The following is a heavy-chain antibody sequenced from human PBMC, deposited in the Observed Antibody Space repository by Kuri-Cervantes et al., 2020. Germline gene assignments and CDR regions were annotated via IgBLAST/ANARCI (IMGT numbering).Heavy chain of an antibody. J-gene: IGHJ4*02. CDR2: IIPIFGTA. CDR1: GGTFSSYA. V-gene: IGHV1-69*13. D-gene: IGHD3-16*01. Sequence: SVKVSCKASGGTFSSYAISWVRQAPGQGLEWMGGIIPIFGTANYAQKFQGRVTITADESTSTAYMELSSLRSEDTAVYYCARERPTDYGSIGGNFDYWGQGTLVTVSS. CDR3: ARERPTDYGSIGGNFDY.